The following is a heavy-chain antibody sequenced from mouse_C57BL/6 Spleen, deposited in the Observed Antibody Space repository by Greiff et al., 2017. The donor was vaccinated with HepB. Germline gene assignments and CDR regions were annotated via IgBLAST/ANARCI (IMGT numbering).Heavy chain of an antibody. V-gene: IGHV1-69*01. CDR3: ARTYGQLYFDY. J-gene: IGHJ2*01. CDR2: IDPSDSYT. CDR1: GYTFTSYW. D-gene: IGHD1-1*01. Sequence: QVQLQQPGAELVMPGASVKLSCKASGYTFTSYWMHWVKQRPGQGLEWIGEIDPSDSYTNYNQKFKGKSTLTVDKSSSTSYMQLSSLTSEDSAVYYCARTYGQLYFDYWGQGTTLTVSS.